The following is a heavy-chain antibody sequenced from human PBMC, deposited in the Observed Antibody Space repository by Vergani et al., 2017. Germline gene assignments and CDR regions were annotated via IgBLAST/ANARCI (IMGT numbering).Heavy chain of an antibody. CDR1: GGSFSGYY. Sequence: QVQLQQWGAGLLKPSETLSLTCAVYGGSFSGYYWSWIRQPPGKGLEWIGRIYTSGSTNYNPSLKSRVTISVDTSKNQFSLKLSSVTAADTAVYYCARDGYSSGSSWSWFDPWGQGTLVTVSS. CDR3: ARDGYSSGSSWSWFDP. J-gene: IGHJ5*02. V-gene: IGHV4-59*10. CDR2: IYTSGST. D-gene: IGHD6-19*01.